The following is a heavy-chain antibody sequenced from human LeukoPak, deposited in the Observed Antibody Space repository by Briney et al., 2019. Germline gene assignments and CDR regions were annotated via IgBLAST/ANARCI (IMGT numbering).Heavy chain of an antibody. J-gene: IGHJ4*02. CDR1: VYTFAGYY. V-gene: IGHV1-2*02. CDR3: ARVPMVRGASADY. Sequence: ASVNVSCKASVYTFAGYYIHWVRQAPGQGLEWMGWINPDSGGINYAQNFQGRVTMTRDTSISTASMELSSLRSDDTAVYYCARVPMVRGASADYWGQGTLVTVSS. D-gene: IGHD3-10*01. CDR2: INPDSGGI.